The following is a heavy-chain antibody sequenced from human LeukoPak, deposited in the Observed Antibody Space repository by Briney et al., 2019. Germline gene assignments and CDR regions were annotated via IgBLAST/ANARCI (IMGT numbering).Heavy chain of an antibody. V-gene: IGHV1-24*01. D-gene: IGHD3-10*01. J-gene: IGHJ4*02. CDR3: ATGYYYGSGSYYNPPLGY. CDR2: FDPEDGET. CDR1: GYTLTGLS. Sequence: GASVKVSCKVSGYTLTGLSMHWVRQAPGKGLEWMGGFDPEDGETIYAQKFQGRVTMTEDTSTDTAYMELSSLRSEDTAVYYCATGYYYGSGSYYNPPLGYWGQGTLVTVSS.